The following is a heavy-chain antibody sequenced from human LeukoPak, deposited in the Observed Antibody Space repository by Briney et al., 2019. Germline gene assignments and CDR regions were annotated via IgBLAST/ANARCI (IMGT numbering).Heavy chain of an antibody. CDR3: ATSGVQWLVPFDY. CDR2: IGCRSGST. CDR1: GLTFSSHA. V-gene: IGHV3-23*01. J-gene: IGHJ4*02. Sequence: GGSLRLSCAASGLTFSSHAMLGVREAPGKGLEGVSGIGCRSGSTYYADSLQGRFTICSHNCKHTLYLQMNSLRVEDPAVYYCATSGVQWLVPFDYWGQGTLVTVSS. D-gene: IGHD6-19*01.